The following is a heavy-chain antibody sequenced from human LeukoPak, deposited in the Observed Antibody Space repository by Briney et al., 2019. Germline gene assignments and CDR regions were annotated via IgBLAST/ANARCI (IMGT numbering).Heavy chain of an antibody. CDR1: GGSSSSGDCY. J-gene: IGHJ4*02. CDR2: VYDSGST. V-gene: IGHV4-30-4*01. CDR3: ARGREHIVVVTAIPYFDY. D-gene: IGHD2-21*02. Sequence: SETLSLTCTVSGGSSSSGDCYWSWIRQPPGKALEWIRYVYDSGSTYYNPSLKSRVTISVDTSKNQFSLKLSSVTAADTAAYYCARGREHIVVVTAIPYFDYWGQGTLVTVSS.